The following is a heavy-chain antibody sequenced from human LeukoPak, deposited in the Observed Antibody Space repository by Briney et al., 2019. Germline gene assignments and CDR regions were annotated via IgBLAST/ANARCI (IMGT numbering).Heavy chain of an antibody. J-gene: IGHJ5*02. CDR1: GFTFSRSY. V-gene: IGHV3-53*05. CDR3: AKDLPYYYDSSGPNWFDP. CDR2: IYSGGTT. Sequence: GGSLRLSCAASGFTFSRSYMIWARQAPGKGLEWVSVIYSGGTTYYADSVTGRFTISRDNSKNTLYLQMNSLRAVDTAVYYCAKDLPYYYDSSGPNWFDPWGQGTLVTVSS. D-gene: IGHD3-22*01.